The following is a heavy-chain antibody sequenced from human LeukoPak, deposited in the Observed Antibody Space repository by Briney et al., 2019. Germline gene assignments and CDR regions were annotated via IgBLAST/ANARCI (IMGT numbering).Heavy chain of an antibody. Sequence: GGSLRLSCAAPGFTFSSYSMNWVRQAPGKGLEWVSSISSSSSYIYYADSVKGRFTISRDNAKNSLYLQMNSLRAEDTAVYYCATVYDILTGYYSNDYWGQGTLVTVSS. V-gene: IGHV3-21*01. J-gene: IGHJ4*02. CDR3: ATVYDILTGYYSNDY. CDR2: ISSSSSYI. D-gene: IGHD3-9*01. CDR1: GFTFSSYS.